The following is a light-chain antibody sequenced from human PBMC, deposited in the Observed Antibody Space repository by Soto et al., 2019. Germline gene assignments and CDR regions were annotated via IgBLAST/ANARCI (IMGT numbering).Light chain of an antibody. Sequence: EIVLTQSPGTLSLSPGERATLSCRASQSVSGSYLAWYQQKPGQSPMLLIYGSSDRATGIPDRFSGSGSGTDFTLTIIRVEPEDFAVYYCQQYGSSPPYTFGQGTKLEIK. CDR2: GSS. CDR1: QSVSGSY. J-gene: IGKJ2*01. V-gene: IGKV3-20*01. CDR3: QQYGSSPPYT.